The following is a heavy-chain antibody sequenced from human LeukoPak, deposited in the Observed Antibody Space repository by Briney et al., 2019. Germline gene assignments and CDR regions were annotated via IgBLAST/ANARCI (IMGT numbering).Heavy chain of an antibody. Sequence: SETLSLTCTVSGGSMSSIYWNWVRQPAGKGLQWIGRIYSSGNTNYTNYNPSLKSRITMSLDTSENQVSLGLSSVTAADTAVYYCARDWDDAFDIWGQGTLATVSS. J-gene: IGHJ3*02. D-gene: IGHD1-26*01. CDR2: IYSSGNTNYT. CDR1: GGSMSSIY. V-gene: IGHV4-4*07. CDR3: ARDWDDAFDI.